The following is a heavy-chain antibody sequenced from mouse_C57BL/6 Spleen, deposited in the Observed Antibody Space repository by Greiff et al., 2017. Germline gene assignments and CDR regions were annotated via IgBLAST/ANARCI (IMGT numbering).Heavy chain of an antibody. D-gene: IGHD1-1*01. CDR1: GYSITSGYY. CDR3: VSEYNYYGSSDWYFDV. Sequence: EVHLVESGPGLVKPSPSLSLTCSVTGYSITSGYYWNWIRQFPGNKLEWMGYISYDGSNNYNPSLKNRIYITRDTSKNQFFLKLNSVTTEDTATYYCVSEYNYYGSSDWYFDVWGTGTTVTVSS. J-gene: IGHJ1*03. CDR2: ISYDGSN. V-gene: IGHV3-6*01.